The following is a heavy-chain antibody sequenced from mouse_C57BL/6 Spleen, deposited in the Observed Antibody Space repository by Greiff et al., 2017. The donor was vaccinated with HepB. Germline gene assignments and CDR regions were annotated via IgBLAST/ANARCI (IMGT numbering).Heavy chain of an antibody. CDR1: GYTFTSYW. CDR3: AREEKGYYFDY. Sequence: QVQLQQPGAELVKPGASVKLSCKASGYTFTSYWITWVKQRPGQGLEWIGDIYPGSGSTNYNEKFKSKATLTADTSSSTAYMHLSSLTSEDSAVYYGAREEKGYYFDYWGQGTTLTVSS. V-gene: IGHV1-55*01. J-gene: IGHJ2*01. CDR2: IYPGSGST.